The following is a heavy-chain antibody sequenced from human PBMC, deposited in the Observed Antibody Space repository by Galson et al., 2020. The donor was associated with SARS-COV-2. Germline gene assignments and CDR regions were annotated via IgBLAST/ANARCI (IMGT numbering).Heavy chain of an antibody. CDR2: IWYDGSNK. D-gene: IGHD4-4*01. CDR1: GFTFSSYG. V-gene: IGHV3-33*06. J-gene: IGHJ6*02. CDR3: AKTYSNYYDPDYYYGMDV. Sequence: GESLKISCAASGFTFSSYGMHWVRQAPGKGLEWVAVIWYDGSNKYYADSVKGRFTISRDNSKNTLYLQMNSLRAEDTAVYYCAKTYSNYYDPDYYYGMDVWGQGTTVTVSS.